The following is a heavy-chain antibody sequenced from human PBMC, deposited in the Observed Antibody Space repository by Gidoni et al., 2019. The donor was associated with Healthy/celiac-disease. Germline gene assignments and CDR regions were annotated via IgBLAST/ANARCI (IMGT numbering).Heavy chain of an antibody. D-gene: IGHD5-18*01. J-gene: IGHJ6*02. Sequence: QVQLQQWGAGLLKPSETLSLTCAVYGGSFSGYYWSWLRQPPGKGREWIGEINHSGSTNYNPSLKSRVTISVDTSKNQFSLKLSSVTAADTAVYYCARGGGYSYGGIRYYYGMDVWGQGTTVTVSS. CDR1: GGSFSGYY. CDR3: ARGGGYSYGGIRYYYGMDV. CDR2: INHSGST. V-gene: IGHV4-34*01.